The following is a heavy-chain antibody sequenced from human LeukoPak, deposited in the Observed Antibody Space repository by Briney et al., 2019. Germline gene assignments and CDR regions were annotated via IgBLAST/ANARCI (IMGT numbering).Heavy chain of an antibody. CDR1: GFTFSAFG. CDR2: ITNSGGST. D-gene: IGHD3-9*01. Sequence: GGSLRLSCAASGFTFSAFGMNWVRQAPGKGLEWVSTITNSGGSTYYVDSVKGRFTISRDNSKNTLYLLMNSLRAEDTAKYYCTKDYCGKFCSAVWGQGTTVTVSS. J-gene: IGHJ6*02. CDR3: TKDYCGKFCSAV. V-gene: IGHV3-23*01.